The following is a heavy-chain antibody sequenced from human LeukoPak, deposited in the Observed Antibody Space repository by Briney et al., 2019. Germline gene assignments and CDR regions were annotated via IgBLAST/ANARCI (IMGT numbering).Heavy chain of an antibody. CDR3: ARAGYSMDTEYFQH. CDR2: ISNSGTAI. V-gene: IGHV3-48*03. J-gene: IGHJ1*01. Sequence: PGGSLRLSCAASGFTFSSSEMNWVRQAPGKGLEWVSYISNSGTAIYYADSVKGRFTISRDNAKSSLYLQMNSLRAEDTAVYYCARAGYSMDTEYFQHWGQGTLVTVSS. CDR1: GFTFSSSE. D-gene: IGHD5-18*01.